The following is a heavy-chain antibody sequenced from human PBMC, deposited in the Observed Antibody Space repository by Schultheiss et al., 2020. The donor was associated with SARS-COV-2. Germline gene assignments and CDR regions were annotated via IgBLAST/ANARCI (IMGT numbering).Heavy chain of an antibody. CDR2: IYYSGST. J-gene: IGHJ5*02. V-gene: IGHV4-59*12. CDR1: GGSISSYY. D-gene: IGHD6-19*01. CDR3: ARGYSSGGNWFDP. Sequence: SETLSLTCTVSGGSISSYYWSWIRQPPGKGLEWIGYIYYSGSTNYNPSLKSRVTMSVDTSKNQFSLKLSSVTAADTAVYYCARGYSSGGNWFDPWGQGTLVTVSS.